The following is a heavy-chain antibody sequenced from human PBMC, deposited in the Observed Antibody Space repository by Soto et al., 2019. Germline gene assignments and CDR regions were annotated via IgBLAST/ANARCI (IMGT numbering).Heavy chain of an antibody. J-gene: IGHJ4*02. CDR3: ARGSAAGRRVDY. Sequence: QVQLVQSGAEVKKPEATVKVSCKASGYSFNSYYMHWVRQAPGQGLEWMGIINPSGGSTSYAQKFHGRVTMTRDTSTSTVYMELSSLRSEDTAVYFCARGSAAGRRVDYWGPGTLVTVSS. CDR1: GYSFNSYY. CDR2: INPSGGST. V-gene: IGHV1-46*02. D-gene: IGHD6-13*01.